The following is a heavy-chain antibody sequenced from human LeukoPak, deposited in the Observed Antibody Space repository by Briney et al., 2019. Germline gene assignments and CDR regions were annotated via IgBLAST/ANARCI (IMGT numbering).Heavy chain of an antibody. Sequence: KPSETLSLTCAVYGGSFSGYYWSWIRQPPGKGLEWIGEINHSGSTNYNPSLKSRVTISVDTSKNQFSLKLSSVTAADTAVYYCARAPRPPTCFDPWGQGTLVTVSS. CDR3: ARAPRPPTCFDP. J-gene: IGHJ5*02. CDR2: INHSGST. V-gene: IGHV4-34*01. CDR1: GGSFSGYY.